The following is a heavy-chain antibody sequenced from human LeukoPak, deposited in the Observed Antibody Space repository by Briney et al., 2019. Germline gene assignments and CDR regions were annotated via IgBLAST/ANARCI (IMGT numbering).Heavy chain of an antibody. J-gene: IGHJ4*02. V-gene: IGHV4-34*12. D-gene: IGHD6-13*01. Sequence: SETLSLTCAVYGGSFSAYSYIWVRQPPGKGLEWIGEIVHTGSTNYNPSLKSRVTISVDTSKSQFSLKLSSVTAADTAVYYCARECPGAGRLGCWGQGTLVTVSS. CDR2: IVHTGST. CDR1: GGSFSAYS. CDR3: ARECPGAGRLGC.